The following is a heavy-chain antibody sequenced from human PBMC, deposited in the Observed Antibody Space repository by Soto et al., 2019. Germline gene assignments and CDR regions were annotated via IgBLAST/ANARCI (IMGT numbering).Heavy chain of an antibody. CDR3: EXXXGXXXXXXXXXXXXX. J-gene: IGHJ3*01. CDR1: GFGFSNYA. CDR2: ISGSGATT. Sequence: PGGSLRLSCAASGFGFSNYAMNWVRQAPGKGLEWVSGISGSGATTYYADSVRGRFTISRDTSSNTLYLQLNSLRDDDAAMYYXEXXXGXXXXXXXXXXXXXXGQGXMVTV. V-gene: IGHV3-23*01.